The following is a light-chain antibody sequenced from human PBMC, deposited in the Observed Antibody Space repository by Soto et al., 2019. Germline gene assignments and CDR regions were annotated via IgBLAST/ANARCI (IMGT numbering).Light chain of an antibody. J-gene: IGKJ5*01. CDR2: DAS. CDR1: QSVNTN. CDR3: QQYGSSPIT. Sequence: EIVMTQSPATLSVSPGERGTLSCRASQSVNTNLAWYQQKPGQAPRLLIYDASTRATGIPARFSGSGSGTDFTLTISRLEPEEFAVYYCQQYGSSPITVGQGTRLEIK. V-gene: IGKV3-15*01.